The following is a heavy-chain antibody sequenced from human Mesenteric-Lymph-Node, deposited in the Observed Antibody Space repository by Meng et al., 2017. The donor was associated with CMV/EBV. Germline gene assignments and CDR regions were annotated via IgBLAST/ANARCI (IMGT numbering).Heavy chain of an antibody. CDR2: INHSGST. Sequence: GQLQQGGAGLLKTSETPSLTCAVYGGAFSGYYWSWIRQPPGKGLEWIGEINHSGSTNYNPSPKSRVTISVDTSKNQFSLKLSSVTAADTAVYYCARHQRWLKSEGGFNYWGQGTLVTVSS. CDR3: ARHQRWLKSEGGFNY. D-gene: IGHD4-23*01. V-gene: IGHV4-34*01. J-gene: IGHJ4*02. CDR1: GGAFSGYY.